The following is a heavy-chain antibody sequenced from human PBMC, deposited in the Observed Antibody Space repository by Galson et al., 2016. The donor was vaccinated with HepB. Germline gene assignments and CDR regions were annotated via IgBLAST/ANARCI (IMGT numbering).Heavy chain of an antibody. CDR2: ISYDGSLK. CDR1: EFPFSTYG. V-gene: IGHV3-30*03. J-gene: IGHJ4*02. Sequence: SLRLSCAASEFPFSTYGMHWVRQAPGKGLEWVSAISYDGSLKYYADSVKGRFTISRDNSKNMLYLQMNSLRGDDTAVYYCAREGGSSSWLDYWGQGTLVTASS. CDR3: AREGGSSSWLDY. D-gene: IGHD6-19*01.